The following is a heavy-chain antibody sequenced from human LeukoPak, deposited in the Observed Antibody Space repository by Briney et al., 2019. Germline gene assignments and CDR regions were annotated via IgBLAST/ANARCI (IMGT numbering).Heavy chain of an antibody. J-gene: IGHJ6*03. CDR3: AKRYSPSGYMDV. V-gene: IGHV3-23*01. Sequence: PGGSLRLSCAASGFTFSSYAMSWVRQAPGKGLEWVSAISGSGGSTYYADSVKGRFTISRDNSKNTLYLQMNSLRADDTALYYCAKRYSPSGYMDVWGKGTTVTVSS. CDR2: ISGSGGST. CDR1: GFTFSSYA. D-gene: IGHD1-1*01.